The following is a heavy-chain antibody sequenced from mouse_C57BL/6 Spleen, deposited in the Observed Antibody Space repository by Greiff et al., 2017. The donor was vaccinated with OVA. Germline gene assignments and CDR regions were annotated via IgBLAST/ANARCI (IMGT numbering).Heavy chain of an antibody. Sequence: EVKLVESGGGLVKPGGSLKLSCAASGFTFSDYGMHWVRQAPEKGLEWVAYISSGRSTIYYADTVKGRFTISRDNAKNTLFLQMTSLRSEDTAMYYCARRDYDGTLFDYWGQGTTLTVSS. CDR1: GFTFSDYG. D-gene: IGHD2-4*01. CDR3: ARRDYDGTLFDY. V-gene: IGHV5-17*01. CDR2: ISSGRSTI. J-gene: IGHJ2*01.